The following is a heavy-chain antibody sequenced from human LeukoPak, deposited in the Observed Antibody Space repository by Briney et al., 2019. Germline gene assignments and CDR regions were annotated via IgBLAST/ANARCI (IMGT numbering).Heavy chain of an antibody. CDR3: ARVSSSWPEYYFDY. D-gene: IGHD6-13*01. CDR1: GYTFTGYY. CDR2: INTNSGGT. Sequence: ASVKVSCKASGYTFTGYYMHWVRQAPGQGLEWMGWINTNSGGTNYAQKFQGRVTMTRDTSISTAYMELSRLRSDDTAVYYCARVSSSWPEYYFDYWGQGTLVTVSS. J-gene: IGHJ4*02. V-gene: IGHV1-2*02.